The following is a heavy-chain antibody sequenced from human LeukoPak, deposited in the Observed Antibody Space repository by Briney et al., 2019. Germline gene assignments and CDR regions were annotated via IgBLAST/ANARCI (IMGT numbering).Heavy chain of an antibody. V-gene: IGHV4-39*07. D-gene: IGHD1-26*01. CDR3: ARRLMFSGSYRQNRKAFDP. CDR1: GGSISSSSYY. J-gene: IGHJ5*02. Sequence: SETLSLTCTVSGGSISSSSYYWGWIRQPPGKGLEWIGSIYYSGSTYYNPSLKSRVTISVDTSKNQFSLKLSSVTAVDTAVYYCARRLMFSGSYRQNRKAFDPWGQGTLVTVSS. CDR2: IYYSGST.